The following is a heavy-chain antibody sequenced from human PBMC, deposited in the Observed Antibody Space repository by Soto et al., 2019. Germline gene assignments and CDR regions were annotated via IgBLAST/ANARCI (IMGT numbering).Heavy chain of an antibody. Sequence: SVKVSCKASGGTFSSYAISWVRQAPGQGLEWMGGIIPIFGTANHAQKFQGRVTITAAESTSPAYMELSSLRSEDTAVYYGARVKVGPAAMSYYYYGMDVWGQGNTVTVSS. CDR3: ARVKVGPAAMSYYYYGMDV. V-gene: IGHV1-69*13. D-gene: IGHD2-2*01. J-gene: IGHJ6*02. CDR1: GGTFSSYA. CDR2: IIPIFGTA.